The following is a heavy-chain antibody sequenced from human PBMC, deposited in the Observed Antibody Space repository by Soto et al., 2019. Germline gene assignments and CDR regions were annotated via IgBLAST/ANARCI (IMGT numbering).Heavy chain of an antibody. D-gene: IGHD2-2*01. V-gene: IGHV1-69*13. CDR1: GGTFSGYV. J-gene: IGHJ4*02. CDR2: IIPIFGTA. CDR3: AREHDSYAAKKFDF. Sequence: GASVKVSCKASGGTFSGYVISWVRQAHGQGLEWMGGIIPIFGTANYAQKFQGRVTITADESTSTAYMELSSLRSEDTAVYYCAREHDSYAAKKFDFWGQGTLVTVSS.